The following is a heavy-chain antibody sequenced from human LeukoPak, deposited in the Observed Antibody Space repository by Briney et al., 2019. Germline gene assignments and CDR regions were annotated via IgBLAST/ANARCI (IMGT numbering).Heavy chain of an antibody. D-gene: IGHD3-16*02. J-gene: IGHJ4*02. CDR3: ARDRGNYDYVWGSYRYWFGYFDY. V-gene: IGHV3-30*04. Sequence: PGRSLRLSCAASGFTFSRYAMHWVRQAPGKGLEWVAVISYDGSNKYYADSLKGRFTLSRDNSKNTLYLQMNSLRAEDTAVYFCARDRGNYDYVWGSYRYWFGYFDYWGQGTLVTVSS. CDR2: ISYDGSNK. CDR1: GFTFSRYA.